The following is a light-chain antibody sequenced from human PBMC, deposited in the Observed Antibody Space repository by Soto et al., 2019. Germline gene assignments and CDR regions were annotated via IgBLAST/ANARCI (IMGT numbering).Light chain of an antibody. CDR1: TSNIGDNT. V-gene: IGLV1-44*01. Sequence: QSVLTQAPSASGTPGQRVTISCSGSTSNIGDNTVNWYQQLPGTAPKLLIYNNNQRPSGVPDRFSGSKSSTSASLAVSGLQSEDEADYYCAPWDDSLSGPVFGGGTKVTVL. J-gene: IGLJ2*01. CDR3: APWDDSLSGPV. CDR2: NNN.